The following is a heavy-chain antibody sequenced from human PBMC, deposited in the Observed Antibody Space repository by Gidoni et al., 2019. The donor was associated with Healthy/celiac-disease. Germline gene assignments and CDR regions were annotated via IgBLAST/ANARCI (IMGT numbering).Heavy chain of an antibody. CDR2: ISGSGGST. J-gene: IGHJ6*02. V-gene: IGHV3-23*01. Sequence: EVQLLESGGGLVQPGGSLRLSCAASGCTFSSYAMSWVRQAPGKGLEWVSAISGSGGSTYYADSVKGRFTISRDNSKNTLYLQMNSLRAEDTAVYYCAKGPIAAAGTATYYYYGMDVWGQGTTVTVSS. CDR3: AKGPIAAAGTATYYYYGMDV. D-gene: IGHD6-13*01. CDR1: GCTFSSYA.